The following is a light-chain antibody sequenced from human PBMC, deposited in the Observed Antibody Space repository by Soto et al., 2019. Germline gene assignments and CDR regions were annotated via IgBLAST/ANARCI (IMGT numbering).Light chain of an antibody. V-gene: IGLV7-46*01. CDR2: DTT. J-gene: IGLJ1*01. Sequence: QAVLTQESSLTLSPGGTVTLTCGSSTGAVTSGHYPYWFQQKPGQAPRTLIYDTTNRHSWTHARFSGSLLGGKAALTLSGAQTEDEAEYYCLLSYNGPYVFGTGTKVTVL. CDR1: TGAVTSGHY. CDR3: LLSYNGPYV.